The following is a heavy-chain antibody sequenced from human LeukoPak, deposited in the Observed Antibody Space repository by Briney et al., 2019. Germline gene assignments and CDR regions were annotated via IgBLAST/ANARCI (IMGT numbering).Heavy chain of an antibody. Sequence: GGSLRLSCSASGFIFSSYWMAWVRQAPGKGLEWVANIKEDGSDKNYVDSVKGRFTISRDNAKNSLYLQMNSLRAEDTAVYYCARDAGYGYDRFDYWGQGTQVTVSS. D-gene: IGHD5-18*01. CDR2: IKEDGSDK. CDR1: GFIFSSYW. J-gene: IGHJ4*02. CDR3: ARDAGYGYDRFDY. V-gene: IGHV3-7*01.